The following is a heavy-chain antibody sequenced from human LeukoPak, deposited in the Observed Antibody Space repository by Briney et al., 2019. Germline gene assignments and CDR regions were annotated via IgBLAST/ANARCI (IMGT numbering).Heavy chain of an antibody. CDR3: AKSRGSGSKMARGVNFDY. Sequence: GGSLRLSCAASGFTFSDYGMSWVRQAPGKGLGWVSTISDGGSITYYADSVKGRFTVSRDNSKNTLFLQMNSLRAEDTALYYCAKSRGSGSKMARGVNFDYWGQGTLVTVSS. D-gene: IGHD3-10*01. V-gene: IGHV3-23*01. CDR2: ISDGGSIT. J-gene: IGHJ4*02. CDR1: GFTFSDYG.